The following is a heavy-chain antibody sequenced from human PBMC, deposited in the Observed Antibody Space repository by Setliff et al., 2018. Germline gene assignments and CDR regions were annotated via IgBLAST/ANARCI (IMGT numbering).Heavy chain of an antibody. Sequence: SETLSLTCTVSGGSISSSSFYWGWIRQPPGKGLEWLGSVYFSGYTYYNPSLSGRVTISIDTSKNQFSLRLTSVTAADTAVYFCARSSDSGYYHQRDAFDIWGQGTRVTVSS. D-gene: IGHD3-22*01. CDR2: VYFSGYT. V-gene: IGHV4-39*07. CDR1: GGSISSSSFY. J-gene: IGHJ3*02. CDR3: ARSSDSGYYHQRDAFDI.